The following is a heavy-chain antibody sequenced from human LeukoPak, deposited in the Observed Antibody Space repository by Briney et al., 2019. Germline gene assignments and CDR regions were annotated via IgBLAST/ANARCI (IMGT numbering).Heavy chain of an antibody. CDR2: IYYSGST. D-gene: IGHD3-16*02. V-gene: IGHV4-61*05. Sequence: SETLSLTCTVSGGSISSSSYYWGWIRQPPGKGLEWIGYIYYSGSTNYNPSLKSRVTISVDTSKNQFSLKLSSVTAADTAVYYCARSFPVYFDYWGQGTLVTVSS. CDR1: GGSISSSSYY. J-gene: IGHJ4*02. CDR3: ARSFPVYFDY.